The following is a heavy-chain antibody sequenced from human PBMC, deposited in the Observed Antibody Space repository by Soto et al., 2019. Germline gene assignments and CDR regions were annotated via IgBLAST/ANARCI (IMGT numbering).Heavy chain of an antibody. CDR3: ARGLMGAEVYYGMDV. J-gene: IGHJ6*02. CDR1: GYTFTSYD. CDR2: MNPNSGNT. V-gene: IGHV1-8*01. Sequence: ASVKVSCKASGYTFTSYDINWVRQATGQGLEWMGWMNPNSGNTGYAQKFQGRVTMTRNTSISTAYMELSSMRSEDTAVYYCARGLMGAEVYYGMDVWGQGTTVTVSS. D-gene: IGHD1-26*01.